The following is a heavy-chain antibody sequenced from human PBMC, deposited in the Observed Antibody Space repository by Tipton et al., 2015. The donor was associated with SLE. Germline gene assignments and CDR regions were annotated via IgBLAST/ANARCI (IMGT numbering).Heavy chain of an antibody. Sequence: TLSLTCTVSGGSISSSSYYWGWIRQPPGKGLEWIGGIYYSGSTYYNPSLKSRVTISVDTSKNQFSLKLSSVTAADTAVYYCARVGPGITGRGGVWGQGTTVTVSS. D-gene: IGHD1-20*01. J-gene: IGHJ6*02. CDR3: ARVGPGITGRGGV. CDR1: GGSISSSSYY. V-gene: IGHV4-39*07. CDR2: IYYSGST.